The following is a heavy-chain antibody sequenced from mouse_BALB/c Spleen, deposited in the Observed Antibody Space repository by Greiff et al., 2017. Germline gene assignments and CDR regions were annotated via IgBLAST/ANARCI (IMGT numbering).Heavy chain of an antibody. CDR3: ARDGNYPIYAMDY. CDR2: ISYSGST. CDR1: GYSITSDYA. J-gene: IGHJ4*01. V-gene: IGHV3-2*02. Sequence: EVKVEESGPGLVKPSQSLSLTCTVTGYSITSDYAWNWIRQFPGNKLEWMGYISYSGSTSYNPSLKSRISITRDTSKNQFFLQLNSVTTEDTATYYCARDGNYPIYAMDYWGQGTSVTVSS. D-gene: IGHD2-1*01.